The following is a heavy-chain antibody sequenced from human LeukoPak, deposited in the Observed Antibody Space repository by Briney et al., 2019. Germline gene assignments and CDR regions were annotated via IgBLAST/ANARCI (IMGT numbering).Heavy chain of an antibody. CDR1: GGSISSSSYY. D-gene: IGHD2-2*01. CDR3: ARAIIVVVPAAEIYYYGMDV. Sequence: SETLSLTCTVSGGSISSSSYYWGWIRQPPGKGLEWIGSIYYSGSTYYNPSLKSRVTISVDTSKNQFSLKLSSVTAADTAVYYCARAIIVVVPAAEIYYYGMDVWGQGTTVTVSS. CDR2: IYYSGST. V-gene: IGHV4-39*01. J-gene: IGHJ6*02.